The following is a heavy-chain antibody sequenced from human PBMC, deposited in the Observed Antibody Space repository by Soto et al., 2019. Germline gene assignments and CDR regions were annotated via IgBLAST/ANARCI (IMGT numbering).Heavy chain of an antibody. Sequence: SETLSLTCTVSGASISSYYWSWIRQPPGKGLEWIGYIYYSGSTNYNPSLKSRVTISVDTSKNQFSLKLTSVTAADTAVYYCARDKITGLFDYWGQGTLVTVSS. D-gene: IGHD2-8*02. CDR3: ARDKITGLFDY. V-gene: IGHV4-59*12. CDR2: IYYSGST. J-gene: IGHJ4*02. CDR1: GASISSYY.